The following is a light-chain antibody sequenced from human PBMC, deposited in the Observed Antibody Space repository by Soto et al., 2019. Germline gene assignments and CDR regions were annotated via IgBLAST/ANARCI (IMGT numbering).Light chain of an antibody. V-gene: IGKV1-27*01. CDR2: AAS. CDR3: QKYNSPTRS. CDR1: QGINNF. Sequence: DIQMTHSPSSLSASIGDRVTITCRASQGINNFLGWYQQKPGEAPKLLLYAASILQSGVPSRFSGSGCWTYFTLSISTLQTDDGATYYYQKYNSPTRSFGQGTRV. J-gene: IGKJ1*01.